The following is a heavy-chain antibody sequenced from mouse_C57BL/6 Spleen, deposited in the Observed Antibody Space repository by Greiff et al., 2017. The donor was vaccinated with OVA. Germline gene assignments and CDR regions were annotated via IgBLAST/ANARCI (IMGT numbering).Heavy chain of an antibody. D-gene: IGHD2-12*01. CDR2: IYPRDGST. Sequence: VQLQQSDAELVKPGASVKISCKVYGYTFTDHTIHWMKQRPEQGLEWIGYIYPRDGSTKYNEKFKGKATLTADKSSSTAYMQLNSLTSEDSAVYFCAREDPYSPAWFAYWGQGTLVTVSA. V-gene: IGHV1-78*01. CDR3: AREDPYSPAWFAY. CDR1: GYTFTDHT. J-gene: IGHJ3*01.